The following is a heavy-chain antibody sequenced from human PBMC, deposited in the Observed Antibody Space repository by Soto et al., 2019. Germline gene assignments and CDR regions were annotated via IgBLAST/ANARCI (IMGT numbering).Heavy chain of an antibody. J-gene: IGHJ5*02. CDR3: APAWAARLPQGFDP. CDR1: GYSFTSYW. Sequence: GESLKISCKGSGYSFTSYWIGWVRQMPGKGLEWMGWINAGNGNTKYSQKFQGRVTITRDTSASTAYMELSSLRSEDTAVYYCAPAWAARLPQGFDPWGQGTLVTVSS. D-gene: IGHD6-6*01. CDR2: INAGNGNT. V-gene: IGHV1-3*01.